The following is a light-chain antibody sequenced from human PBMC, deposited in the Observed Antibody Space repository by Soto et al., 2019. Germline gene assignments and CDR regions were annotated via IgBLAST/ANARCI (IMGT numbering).Light chain of an antibody. V-gene: IGKV1-8*01. J-gene: IGKJ3*01. Sequence: AIRMTQSPSSFSASTGDRVTITCRASQGISSYLAWYQQKPGKAPKLLIYAASTLQSGVPSRFSGSGSGTDFTLTISCLQSEDFATYYCQQYYSYPPENTFCPGTKVDIK. CDR2: AAS. CDR1: QGISSY. CDR3: QQYYSYPPENT.